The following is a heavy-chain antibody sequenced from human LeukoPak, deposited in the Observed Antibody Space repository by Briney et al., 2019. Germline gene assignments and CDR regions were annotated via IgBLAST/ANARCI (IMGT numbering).Heavy chain of an antibody. D-gene: IGHD3-22*01. J-gene: IGHJ5*02. CDR2: ISGSGDST. CDR1: GFTFSSYA. CDR3: AKAHDSSGS. Sequence: GGSLRLSCAASGFTFSSYAMSWVRQAPGKGLEWVSTISGSGDSTYYAGSVKGRFTISRDNSRNTLYLQMSSLRADDTAVYYCAKAHDSSGSWGQGTLVTVSS. V-gene: IGHV3-23*01.